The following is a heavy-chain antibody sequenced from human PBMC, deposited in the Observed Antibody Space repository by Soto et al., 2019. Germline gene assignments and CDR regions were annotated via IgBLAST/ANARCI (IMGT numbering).Heavy chain of an antibody. V-gene: IGHV3-66*01. D-gene: IGHD3-10*01. CDR2: IYTGGGT. CDR3: ARDGSGH. CDR1: GLTVSTNP. J-gene: IGHJ4*02. Sequence: EVQLVESGGGLVQPGGSLRLSCAASGLTVSTNPMSWVRQAPGKGLEWVSVIYTGGGTPYADSVKGRFTISRDKSKNTVNLQMNSLRPEDTAVYYCARDGSGHWGQGTLVTVSS.